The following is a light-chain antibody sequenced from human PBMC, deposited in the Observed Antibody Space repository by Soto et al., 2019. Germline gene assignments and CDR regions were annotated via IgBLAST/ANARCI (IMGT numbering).Light chain of an antibody. CDR1: SSDVGAYNF. V-gene: IGLV2-14*03. Sequence: QSALTQPASVSGSPGQSITISCTGTSSDVGAYNFVSWYQQHPGKVPKLMIFDVSSRPSGVSDRFSGSKSGNTASLTISGLQAEDEGDYYSSSHTSSSTHVFGSGTKVTVL. J-gene: IGLJ1*01. CDR2: DVS. CDR3: SSHTSSSTHV.